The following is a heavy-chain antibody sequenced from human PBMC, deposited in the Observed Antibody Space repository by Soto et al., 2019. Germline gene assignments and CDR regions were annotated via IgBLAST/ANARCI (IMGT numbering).Heavy chain of an antibody. CDR3: ATWHEREHAYDV. CDR1: GFTISGKKY. CDR2: LYDLDGS. J-gene: IGHJ3*01. D-gene: IGHD1-1*01. Sequence: ESGGGLIQPGESLRLSCAAFGFTISGKKYVAWVRQAPGKGLEWVSALYDLDGSFYAASVKGRFTTSSDSSKTTVYLQMNDLSPDDTAVYYCATWHEREHAYDVWGQGTTVTVSS. V-gene: IGHV3-53*01.